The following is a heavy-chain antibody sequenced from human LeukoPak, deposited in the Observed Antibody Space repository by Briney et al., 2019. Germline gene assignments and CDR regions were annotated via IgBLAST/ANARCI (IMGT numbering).Heavy chain of an antibody. CDR1: GFTFSSYA. V-gene: IGHV3-23*01. J-gene: IGHJ5*02. D-gene: IGHD6-19*01. CDR3: AKALSSGWYNNWFDP. CDR2: ISGSGGST. Sequence: GGSLRLSCAASGFTFSSYAMSWVRRASGKGLEWVSAISGSGGSTYYADSVKGRFTISRDNSKNTLYLQMNSLRAEDTAVYYCAKALSSGWYNNWFDPWGQGTLVTVSS.